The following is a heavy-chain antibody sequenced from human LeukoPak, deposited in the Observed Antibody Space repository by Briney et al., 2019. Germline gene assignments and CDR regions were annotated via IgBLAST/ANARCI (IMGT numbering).Heavy chain of an antibody. CDR1: GGSISSGSYY. J-gene: IGHJ4*02. CDR2: IYYSGST. Sequence: SQTLSLTCTVSGGSISSGSYYWSWIRQPPGKGLEWIGYIYYSGSTNYNPSLKSRVTISVDTSKNQFSLKLSSVTAADTAVYYCARMWSPPYGDYGSNFDYWGQGTLVTVSS. D-gene: IGHD4-17*01. V-gene: IGHV4-61*01. CDR3: ARMWSPPYGDYGSNFDY.